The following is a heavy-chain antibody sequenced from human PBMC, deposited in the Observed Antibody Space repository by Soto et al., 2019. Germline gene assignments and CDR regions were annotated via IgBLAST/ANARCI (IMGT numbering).Heavy chain of an antibody. J-gene: IGHJ3*01. D-gene: IGHD5-12*01. V-gene: IGHV3-23*01. CDR1: GFIFTNYA. CDR3: AREGRGSFDF. CDR2: IGGGGTSA. Sequence: PGGSLRLSCAASGFIFTNYAMNWVRQAPGKGLEWVAVIGGGGTSAYYAASVEGRFTISRDNSNNTLSLQMSSLTADYTAIYYCAREGRGSFDFWGRGTMVPV.